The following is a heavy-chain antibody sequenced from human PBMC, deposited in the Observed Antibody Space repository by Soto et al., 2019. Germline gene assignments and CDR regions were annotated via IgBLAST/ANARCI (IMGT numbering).Heavy chain of an antibody. CDR1: GGSISSGGYS. V-gene: IGHV4-30-2*01. Sequence: SETLSLTCGVSGGSISSGGYSWNWIRQPPGKGLEWIGYIYQSGSSYYNPSLKSRVTISIDRSKNQFSLKLGSVTAADTAVYYCVKDRDSNSWPSRDVWGPRTTVTVSS. D-gene: IGHD3-22*01. J-gene: IGHJ6*02. CDR3: VKDRDSNSWPSRDV. CDR2: IYQSGSS.